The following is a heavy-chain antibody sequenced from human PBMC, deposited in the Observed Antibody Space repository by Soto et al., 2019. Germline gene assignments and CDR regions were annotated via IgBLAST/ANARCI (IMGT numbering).Heavy chain of an antibody. J-gene: IGHJ4*02. CDR3: AKTTYYYDTNGYYFFDY. Sequence: XXSLRLSCAASGFTFSSYAMPWVLQAPGKGLEWVSIITGSGGRTYYADSVKGRFTISRDNSKNTLYLQMNSLRAEDAAIYYCAKTTYYYDTNGYYFFDYWGQGTLVTVSS. V-gene: IGHV3-23*01. D-gene: IGHD3-22*01. CDR2: ITGSGGRT. CDR1: GFTFSSYA.